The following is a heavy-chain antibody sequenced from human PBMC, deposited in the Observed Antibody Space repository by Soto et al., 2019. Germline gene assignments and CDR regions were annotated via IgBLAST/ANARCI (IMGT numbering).Heavy chain of an antibody. J-gene: IGHJ6*03. D-gene: IGHD4-17*01. CDR1: GYTFTSYG. CDR3: ARGGERNGDYVNGAETYYYYYMDV. V-gene: IGHV1-18*01. CDR2: ISAYNGNT. Sequence: ASVKVSCKASGYTFTSYGISWVRQAPGQGLEWMGWISAYNGNTNYAQKLQGRVTMTTDTSTSTAYMELRSLRSDDTAVYYCARGGERNGDYVNGAETYYYYYMDVWGKGTTVTVSS.